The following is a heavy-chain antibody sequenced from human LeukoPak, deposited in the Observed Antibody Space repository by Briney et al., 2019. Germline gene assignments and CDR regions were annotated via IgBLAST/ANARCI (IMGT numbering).Heavy chain of an antibody. CDR3: ARVRGDSGSYFVDYYYYYMDV. CDR1: GYTFTSYD. J-gene: IGHJ6*03. Sequence: ASVKVSCKASGYTFTSYDINWVRQATGQGLEWIGWMNPNSGNTGYAQKFQGRVTMTRNTSISTAYMELSSLRSEDTAVYYCARVRGDSGSYFVDYYYYYMDVWGKGTTVTISS. D-gene: IGHD1-26*01. CDR2: MNPNSGNT. V-gene: IGHV1-8*01.